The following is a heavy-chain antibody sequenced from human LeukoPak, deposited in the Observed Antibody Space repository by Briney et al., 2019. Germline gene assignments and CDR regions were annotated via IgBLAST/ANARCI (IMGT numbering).Heavy chain of an antibody. CDR2: INSDGSST. D-gene: IGHD2-15*01. CDR1: GFTFSSYW. V-gene: IGHV3-74*01. J-gene: IGHJ5*02. Sequence: GGSLRLSCAASGFTFSSYWMHWVRQAPGKGLVWVSRINSDGSSTSYADSVKGRFTISRDNAKNSLYLQMNSLRAEDTAVYYCARDCRGKLLLRQYNWFDPWGQGTLVTVSS. CDR3: ARDCRGKLLLRQYNWFDP.